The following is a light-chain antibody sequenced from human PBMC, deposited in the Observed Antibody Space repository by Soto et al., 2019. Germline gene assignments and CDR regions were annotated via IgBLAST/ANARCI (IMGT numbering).Light chain of an antibody. Sequence: QSALTQPASVSGSPGQSITISCTGTSSDVGGYNYVSWYQQHPDKPPKLMIYEVSNRPSGVSNRFSGSKSGNTASLTISGLQSEDEGNYYCSSYTRGSTLVFGGGTKLTVL. CDR1: SSDVGGYNY. CDR3: SSYTRGSTLV. CDR2: EVS. J-gene: IGLJ3*02. V-gene: IGLV2-14*01.